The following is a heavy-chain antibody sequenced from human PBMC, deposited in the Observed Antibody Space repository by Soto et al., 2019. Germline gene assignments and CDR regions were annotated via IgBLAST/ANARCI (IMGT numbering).Heavy chain of an antibody. D-gene: IGHD2-21*02. CDR2: IFPGDPAT. Sequence: GESLKLSCKGSGYTFTTYWIGWVRQLPGKGLEWMVIIFPGDPATRTSPSVQGDVPISAVKSTGTAFLQWRSLAASDTGLYYCARDGRMTVIHDHFHFFDLDVWGQGTTVTVSS. J-gene: IGHJ6*01. CDR1: GYTFTTYW. CDR3: ARDGRMTVIHDHFHFFDLDV. V-gene: IGHV5-51*01.